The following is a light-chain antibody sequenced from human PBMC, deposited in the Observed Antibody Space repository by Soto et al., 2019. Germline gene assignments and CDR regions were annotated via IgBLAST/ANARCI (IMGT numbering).Light chain of an antibody. CDR2: EGS. V-gene: IGLV2-23*01. Sequence: QSVLTQPASVSGSPGQSITISCTGTSSDVGSYNLVSWYQQHPGKAPKLMIYEGSKRPSGVSNRFSGSKSGNTASLTISGLQAEDEADYYCCSYAGSHYVFXTGTKVTVL. J-gene: IGLJ1*01. CDR1: SSDVGSYNL. CDR3: CSYAGSHYV.